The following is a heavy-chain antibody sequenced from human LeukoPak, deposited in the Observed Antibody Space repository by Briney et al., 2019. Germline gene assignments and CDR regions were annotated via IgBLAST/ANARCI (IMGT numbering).Heavy chain of an antibody. D-gene: IGHD3-22*01. CDR3: AKGSYYYDSSAYHYYFDY. Sequence: GGSLRLSCAASGFIFNSYAMSWVRQASGKGLEWVSTISGSGGSTYYADSVKGRFTISRDNSKNTLYLQMNSLRAEDTAVYYCAKGSYYYDSSAYHYYFDYWGQGTLVTVSS. J-gene: IGHJ4*02. CDR1: GFIFNSYA. CDR2: ISGSGGST. V-gene: IGHV3-23*01.